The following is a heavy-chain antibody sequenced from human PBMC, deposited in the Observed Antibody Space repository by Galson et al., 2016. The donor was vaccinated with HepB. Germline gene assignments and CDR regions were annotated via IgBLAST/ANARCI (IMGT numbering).Heavy chain of an antibody. CDR1: GFTFSTYS. Sequence: SLRLSCAASGFTFSTYSMNWVRQAPGKGLEWVSHISSTGSTKHYTDSVKGRFTISRDNANNALFLQMNSLRDEDTAVYYCARSFDYWGQGALVTVSS. V-gene: IGHV3-48*02. CDR2: ISSTGSTK. CDR3: ARSFDY. J-gene: IGHJ4*02.